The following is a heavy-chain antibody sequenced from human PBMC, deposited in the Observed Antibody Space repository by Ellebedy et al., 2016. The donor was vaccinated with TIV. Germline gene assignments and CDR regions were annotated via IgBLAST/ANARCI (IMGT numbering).Heavy chain of an antibody. Sequence: LSLTCAASGFTVSSNYMSWVRQAPGRGLEWVSTIYSSGGTYYEGSVKGRFTISRDNSKNTLYLQMNSLRAEDTAVYYCAGGISVAGTSLGFWGQGTLVTVSS. V-gene: IGHV3-53*01. CDR1: GFTVSSNY. D-gene: IGHD6-13*01. CDR3: AGGISVAGTSLGF. J-gene: IGHJ4*02. CDR2: IYSSGGT.